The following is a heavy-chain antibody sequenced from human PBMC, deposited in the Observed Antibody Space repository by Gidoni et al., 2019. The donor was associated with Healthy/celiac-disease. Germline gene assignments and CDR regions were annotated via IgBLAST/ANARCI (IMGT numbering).Heavy chain of an antibody. D-gene: IGHD4-17*01. J-gene: IGHJ3*02. V-gene: IGHV4-4*02. CDR2: IYHSVST. Sequence: QMQLLESGPGHVRPSGTLSLNCAVSGGSISRSNWWSWVRQPPGKGLEWIGEIYHSVSTNYNPSLKSRVTISVDKSKNQFSMKLSSVTAADTAVDYCARDRFYGVGAFDIWGQGTMVTVAS. CDR3: ARDRFYGVGAFDI. CDR1: GGSISRSNW.